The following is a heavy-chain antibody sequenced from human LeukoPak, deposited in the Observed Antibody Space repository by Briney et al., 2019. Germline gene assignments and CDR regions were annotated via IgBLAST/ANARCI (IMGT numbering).Heavy chain of an antibody. Sequence: GASVKVSCKASGYTFTGYYMHWVRQAPGQGLEWMGWINPNSGGTNYAQKFQGRVTMTRDTSISTAYMELSRLRSDDTAVYYCARVRGYCSSTRCYYYYMDVWGKETTVTVSS. CDR1: GYTFTGYY. V-gene: IGHV1-2*02. CDR2: INPNSGGT. J-gene: IGHJ6*03. CDR3: ARVRGYCSSTRCYYYYMDV. D-gene: IGHD2-2*01.